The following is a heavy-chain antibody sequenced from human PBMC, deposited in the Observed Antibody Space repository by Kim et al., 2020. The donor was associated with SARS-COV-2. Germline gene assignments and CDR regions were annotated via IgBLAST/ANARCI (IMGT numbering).Heavy chain of an antibody. V-gene: IGHV1-18*01. Sequence: ASVKVSCKASGYTFTSYGISWVRQAPGQGLEWMGWISAYNGNTNYAQKLQGRVTMTTDTSTSTAYMELRSLRSDDTAVYYCARDPPSAYDSSGYYPAYYYYYGMDVWGQGTTVTVSS. CDR3: ARDPPSAYDSSGYYPAYYYYYGMDV. D-gene: IGHD3-22*01. CDR2: ISAYNGNT. CDR1: GYTFTSYG. J-gene: IGHJ6*02.